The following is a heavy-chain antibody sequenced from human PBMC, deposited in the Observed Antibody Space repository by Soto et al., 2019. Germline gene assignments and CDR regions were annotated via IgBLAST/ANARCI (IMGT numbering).Heavy chain of an antibody. CDR2: ISVSGGIT. J-gene: IGHJ6*02. V-gene: IGHV3-23*01. Sequence: EVQLLESGGGLVQPGGSLRLSCAASGFTFTSCAMSWVRQAPGKGLEWVSAISVSGGITYYADSVKGRFIISRDNSKNTLYLQMNSLRGEDTAVYYCAKGGPWWLLGLGGVYYYGMDVWGQGTTVTVSS. CDR3: AKGGPWWLLGLGGVYYYGMDV. D-gene: IGHD5-12*01. CDR1: GFTFTSCA.